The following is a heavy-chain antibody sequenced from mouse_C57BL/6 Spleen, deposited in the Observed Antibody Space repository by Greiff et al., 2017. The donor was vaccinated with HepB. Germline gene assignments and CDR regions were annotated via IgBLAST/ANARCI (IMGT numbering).Heavy chain of an antibody. V-gene: IGHV5-17*01. Sequence: EVHLVESGGGLVKPGGSLKLSCAASGFTFSDYGMHWVRQAPEKGLEWVAYISSGSSTIYYADTVKGRFTISSDNAKNTLFLQMTSLRSEDTAMYYCARVHYYAMDYWGQGTSGTVSS. J-gene: IGHJ4*01. CDR1: GFTFSDYG. CDR2: ISSGSSTI. CDR3: ARVHYYAMDY.